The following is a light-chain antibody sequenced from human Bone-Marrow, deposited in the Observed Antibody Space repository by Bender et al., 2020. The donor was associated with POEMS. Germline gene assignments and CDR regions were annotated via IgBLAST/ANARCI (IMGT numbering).Light chain of an antibody. CDR2: EVT. J-gene: IGLJ1*01. CDR1: SSDVGSYHL. V-gene: IGLV2-23*02. Sequence: QSALTQPASVSGSPGQSITISCIGTSSDVGSYHLVSWYQQYPGKAPKLLIYEVTKRPSGVPDRLSGSKSGNTASLTISGLQAEDEADYYCCSYAGDYIYVFGTGTKVTVL. CDR3: CSYAGDYIYV.